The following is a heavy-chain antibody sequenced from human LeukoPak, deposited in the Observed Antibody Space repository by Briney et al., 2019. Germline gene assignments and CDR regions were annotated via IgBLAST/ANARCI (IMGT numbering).Heavy chain of an antibody. J-gene: IGHJ1*01. V-gene: IGHV3-23*01. D-gene: IGHD3-22*01. Sequence: GGSLRLSCAASGFTFGSYGMSWVRQAPGKGLEWVSFITPNADRTSYADSVEGRFTISRDNPRNTLYMQMNILRDEDTAVYYCAIMHGYYDGSGYWVQWGQGTLVTVSS. CDR1: GFTFGSYG. CDR3: AIMHGYYDGSGYWVQ. CDR2: ITPNADRT.